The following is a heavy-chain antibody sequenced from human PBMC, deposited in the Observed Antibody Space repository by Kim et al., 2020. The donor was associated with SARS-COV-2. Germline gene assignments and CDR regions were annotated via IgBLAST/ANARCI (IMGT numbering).Heavy chain of an antibody. CDR3: ARSVDTTSSYWYFDV. J-gene: IGHJ2*01. Sequence: SVKSRITIHPDTSRNQFSLQLSSVTPEDTAVYYCARSVDTTSSYWYFDVWGRGTLVTVSS. D-gene: IGHD6-6*01. V-gene: IGHV6-1*01.